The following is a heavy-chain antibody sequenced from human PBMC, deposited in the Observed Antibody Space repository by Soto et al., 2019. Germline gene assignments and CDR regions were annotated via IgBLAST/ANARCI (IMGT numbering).Heavy chain of an antibody. V-gene: IGHV3-33*01. CDR1: GFTFSSYG. J-gene: IGHJ4*02. Sequence: QVQLVESGGGVVQPGRSLRLSCAASGFTFSSYGMHWVRQAPGKGLEWVAVIWYDGSNKYYADSVKGRFTISRDNSXXTXXLQMNSLRADDTAVYYCAREGTYCSGGSCYPHFDYWGQGTLVTVSS. CDR2: IWYDGSNK. CDR3: AREGTYCSGGSCYPHFDY. D-gene: IGHD2-15*01.